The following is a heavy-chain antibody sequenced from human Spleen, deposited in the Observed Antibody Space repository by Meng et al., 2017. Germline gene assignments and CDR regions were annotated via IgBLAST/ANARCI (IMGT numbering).Heavy chain of an antibody. V-gene: IGHV3-23*01. CDR1: GFTFSSHA. Sequence: GEALKISCAASGFTFSSHAMNWVRQAPGKGLEWVSGISDTGDNTYYLDSVRGRFTISRDNSKNTLYLQMNSLRAEDTAVYYCSKAIGIAVAGVALFDYWGQGTLVTVSS. CDR3: SKAIGIAVAGVALFDY. CDR2: ISDTGDNT. J-gene: IGHJ4*02. D-gene: IGHD6-19*01.